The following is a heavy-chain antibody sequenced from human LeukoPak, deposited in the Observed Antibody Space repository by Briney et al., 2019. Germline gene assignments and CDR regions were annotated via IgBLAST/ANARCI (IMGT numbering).Heavy chain of an antibody. Sequence: GRSLRLSCAASGFTFSSYAMHWVRQAPGKGLEWVAVISYDGSNKYYADSVKGRFTISRDNSKNTLYLQMNSLRAEDTAVYYCAKDYYYDSSAVDSWGQGTLVTVSS. V-gene: IGHV3-30*04. CDR2: ISYDGSNK. D-gene: IGHD3-22*01. J-gene: IGHJ4*02. CDR1: GFTFSSYA. CDR3: AKDYYYDSSAVDS.